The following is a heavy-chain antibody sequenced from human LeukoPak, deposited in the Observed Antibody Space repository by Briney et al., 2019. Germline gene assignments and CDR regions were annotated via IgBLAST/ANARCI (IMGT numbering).Heavy chain of an antibody. D-gene: IGHD3-22*01. Sequence: GGSLRLSCAASGFTFSSYWMSWVRQAPGKGLEWVANIKQDGSEKYYVDSVKGRFTISRDNAKNSLYLQMSSLRAEDTAVYYCAKDPRGAITTDAFDIWGQGTMVTVSS. CDR3: AKDPRGAITTDAFDI. J-gene: IGHJ3*02. V-gene: IGHV3-7*03. CDR1: GFTFSSYW. CDR2: IKQDGSEK.